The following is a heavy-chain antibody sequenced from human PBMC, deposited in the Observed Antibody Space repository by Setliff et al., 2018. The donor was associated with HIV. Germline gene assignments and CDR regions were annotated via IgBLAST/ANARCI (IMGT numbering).Heavy chain of an antibody. CDR3: TRDEGRRYEFGNSILDS. CDR2: ITSKPSGATT. J-gene: IGHJ4*02. V-gene: IGHV3-49*04. CDR1: GFPFGDYP. Sequence: GGSLRLSCTTSGFPFGDYPVTWVRQAPGKGLEWVGSITSKPSGATTDYAASVKDRFALSSDHSKGIAYLHMNSLQTEDTAVYYCTRDEGRRYEFGNSILDSWGQGTLVTVSS. D-gene: IGHD3-10*01.